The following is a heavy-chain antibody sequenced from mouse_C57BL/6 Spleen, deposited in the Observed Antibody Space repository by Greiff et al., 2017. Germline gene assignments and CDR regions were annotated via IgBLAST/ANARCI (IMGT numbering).Heavy chain of an antibody. CDR1: GYTFTEYT. J-gene: IGHJ3*01. CDR2: FYPGSGSI. V-gene: IGHV1-62-2*01. Sequence: VKLMESGAELVKPGASVKLSCKASGYTFTEYTIHWVKQRSGQGLEWIGWFYPGSGSIKYNEKFKDKATLTADKSSSTVYMELSRLTSEDSAVYFCARHEDPAAWFAYWGQGTLVTVSA. CDR3: ARHEDPAAWFAY.